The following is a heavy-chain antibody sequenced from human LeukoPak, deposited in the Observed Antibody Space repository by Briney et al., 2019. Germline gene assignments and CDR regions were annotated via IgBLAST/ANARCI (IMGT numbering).Heavy chain of an antibody. D-gene: IGHD6-19*01. CDR3: AKAYSSGWSPFDY. J-gene: IGHJ4*02. CDR2: ISGSGGTT. Sequence: PGGSLRLSCAASGFTFSSRAMSWVRQAPGKGLEWVSAISGSGGTTYYADSVKGRFTISRDNSKNTLFLQMNSLRAEDTAVYYCAKAYSSGWSPFDYWGQGTLVTVSS. CDR1: GFTFSSRA. V-gene: IGHV3-23*01.